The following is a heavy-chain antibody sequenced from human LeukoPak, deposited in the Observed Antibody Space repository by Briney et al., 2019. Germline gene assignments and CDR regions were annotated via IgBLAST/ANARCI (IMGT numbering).Heavy chain of an antibody. V-gene: IGHV3-7*04. CDR2: IKQDGSEK. J-gene: IGHJ4*02. Sequence: PSETLSLTCTVSDGSITSYYWSWIRQPPGKGLEWVANIKQDGSEKNYVDSVKGRFTISRDNAKNSVDLQMNSLRVEDTAVYYCAKDVSRILTGARNYFDSWGQGTLVTVSS. D-gene: IGHD3-9*01. CDR1: DGSITSYY. CDR3: AKDVSRILTGARNYFDS.